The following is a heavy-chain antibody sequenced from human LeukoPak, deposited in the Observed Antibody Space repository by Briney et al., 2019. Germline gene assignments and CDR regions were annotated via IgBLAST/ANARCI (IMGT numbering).Heavy chain of an antibody. D-gene: IGHD5-24*01. Sequence: GASVKVSCKAFGYTFTGYWMHWVRQAPAQGPEGMGGISPSGGSTIYAQKFKGRVTLTRDMSTSTDYLELSSLRSEDTAVYYCARDNSVRDEAWWFNPWGQGTLVTVPS. CDR2: ISPSGGST. J-gene: IGHJ5*02. CDR1: GYTFTGYW. V-gene: IGHV1-46*01. CDR3: ARDNSVRDEAWWFNP.